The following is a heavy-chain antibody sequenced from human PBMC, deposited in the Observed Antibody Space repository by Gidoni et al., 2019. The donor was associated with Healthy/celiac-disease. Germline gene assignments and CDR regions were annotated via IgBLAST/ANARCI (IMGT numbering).Heavy chain of an antibody. CDR3: ARDHNHDAFDI. CDR1: GFTFSSYG. J-gene: IGHJ3*02. Sequence: QVQLVESGGGVVQPGRSLRLSCAASGFTFSSYGIHWVRQAPGKGLEWVAVIWYDGSNKYYADSVKGRFTISRDNSKNTLYLQMNSLRAEDTAVYYCARDHNHDAFDIWGQGTMVTVSS. V-gene: IGHV3-33*01. CDR2: IWYDGSNK.